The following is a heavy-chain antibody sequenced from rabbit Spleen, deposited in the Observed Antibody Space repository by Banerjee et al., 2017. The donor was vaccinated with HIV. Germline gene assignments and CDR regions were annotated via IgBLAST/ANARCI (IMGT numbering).Heavy chain of an antibody. CDR2: VYIDNTS. CDR3: ARGLYSAGDGLNL. J-gene: IGHJ4*01. CDR1: RFSFSRSYW. V-gene: IGHV1S40*01. Sequence: QSLEESGGDLVKPGASLTLTCTASRFSFSRSYWICWVRQAPGKGLEWIACVYIDNTSYYANWAKGRFTITRSTSLNTATLQLNSLTAADTATYFCARGLYSAGDGLNLWGPGTLVTVS. D-gene: IGHD7-1*01.